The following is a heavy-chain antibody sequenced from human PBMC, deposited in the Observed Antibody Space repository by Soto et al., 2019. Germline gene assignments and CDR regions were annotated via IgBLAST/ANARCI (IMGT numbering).Heavy chain of an antibody. CDR1: GGSFSGYY. D-gene: IGHD3-16*01. CDR3: ARDLGHWGGGMDV. V-gene: IGHV4-34*01. Sequence: SETLSLTCAVYGGSFSGYYWSWIRQPPGKGLEWIGEINHSGSTNYNPSLKSRVTISVDTSKNQFSLKLSSVTAADTAVYYCARDLGHWGGGMDVWGQGTTVT. J-gene: IGHJ6*02. CDR2: INHSGST.